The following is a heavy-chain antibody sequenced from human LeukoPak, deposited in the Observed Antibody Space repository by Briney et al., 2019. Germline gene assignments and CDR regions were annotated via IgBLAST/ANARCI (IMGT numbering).Heavy chain of an antibody. J-gene: IGHJ4*02. CDR3: TRETGWGPGY. Sequence: GGSLRLSCAASGFTLGGYKMHWIRQAPGKGLAWVARINTDGSSITYADSVKGRFTISRDNAKNTLYLQMDSLRDEDAAVYYCTRETGWGPGYWGQGTLATVSS. CDR2: INTDGSSI. D-gene: IGHD6-19*01. V-gene: IGHV3-74*01. CDR1: GFTLGGYK.